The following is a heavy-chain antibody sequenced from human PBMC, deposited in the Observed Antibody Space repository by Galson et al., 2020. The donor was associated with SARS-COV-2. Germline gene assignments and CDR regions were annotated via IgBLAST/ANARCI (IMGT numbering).Heavy chain of an antibody. CDR1: GLPFTNAW. D-gene: IGHD3-22*01. CDR3: TTADDSSGKDY. V-gene: IGHV3-15*07. J-gene: IGHJ4*02. Sequence: GESLKISCVASGLPFTNAWMNWVRQAPGKGLEWVGRIKSISDGGTTDYAAPVKGRFTISRDDSKKTVYLQMNSVKAEDTAVYFCTTADDSSGKDYWGQGVLVTVSS. CDR2: IKSISDGGTT.